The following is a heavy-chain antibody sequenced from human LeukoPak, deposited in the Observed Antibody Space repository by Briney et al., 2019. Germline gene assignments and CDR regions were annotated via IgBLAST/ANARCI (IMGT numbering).Heavy chain of an antibody. CDR2: IWYDGSNK. CDR1: GFTFSSYG. CDR3: AREMGYYDSSGYYSAFLDY. D-gene: IGHD3-22*01. Sequence: GGSLILSCAASGFTFSSYGMHWVRQAPGKGLEWVAVIWYDGSNKYYVDSVKGRFTISRDNSKNTLYLQMNSLRAEDTAVYYCAREMGYYDSSGYYSAFLDYWGQGTLVTVSS. J-gene: IGHJ4*02. V-gene: IGHV3-33*01.